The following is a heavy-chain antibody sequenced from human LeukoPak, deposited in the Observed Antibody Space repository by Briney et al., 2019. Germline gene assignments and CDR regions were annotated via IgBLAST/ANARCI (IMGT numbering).Heavy chain of an antibody. CDR2: ISYDGSNK. CDR1: GFTFSSYG. J-gene: IGHJ4*02. Sequence: GGSLRLSCAASGFTFSSYGMHWVRQAPGKGLEGVAVISYDGSNKYYADSVKGRFTISRDNSKNTLYLQMGSLRAEDMAIYYCARRAPGYSSGWLDYWGQGTLVTVSS. D-gene: IGHD6-19*01. V-gene: IGHV3-30*03. CDR3: ARRAPGYSSGWLDY.